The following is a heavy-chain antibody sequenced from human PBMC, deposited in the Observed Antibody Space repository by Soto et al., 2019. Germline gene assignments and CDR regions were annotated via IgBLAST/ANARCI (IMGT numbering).Heavy chain of an antibody. CDR1: GGSFSGYY. D-gene: IGHD2-15*01. CDR2: INHSGST. Sequence: SETLSLTCAVYGGSFSGYYWSWIRQPPGKGLEWIGEINHSGSTNYNPSLKSRVNISVDTSKNQFSLRLSSVTAAATAVYYCARGRGYCSGGSCYPNAFDIWGQGTVVTVS. V-gene: IGHV4-34*01. CDR3: ARGRGYCSGGSCYPNAFDI. J-gene: IGHJ3*02.